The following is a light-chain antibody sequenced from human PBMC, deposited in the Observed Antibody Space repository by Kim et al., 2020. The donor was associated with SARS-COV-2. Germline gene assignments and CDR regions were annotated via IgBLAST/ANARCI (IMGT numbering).Light chain of an antibody. CDR1: QSVLYSSNNRNY. Sequence: RATINCKSSQSVLYSSNNRNYLAWYQQKPGQPPKLLIYWASTRESGVPERFSGSGSGTDFTLTISSLQATDVAVYYCQQYYSTPLTFGGGTKVEIK. CDR2: WAS. J-gene: IGKJ4*01. CDR3: QQYYSTPLT. V-gene: IGKV4-1*01.